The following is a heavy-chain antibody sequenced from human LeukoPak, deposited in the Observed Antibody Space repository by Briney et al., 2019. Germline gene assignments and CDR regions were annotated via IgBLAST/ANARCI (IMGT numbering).Heavy chain of an antibody. CDR1: GFTFSSYE. CDR3: ASEEGGLDV. V-gene: IGHV3-48*03. J-gene: IGHJ6*02. CDR2: ISSSGSTI. Sequence: GGSLRLSCAASGFTFSSYEMNWVRQAPGKGLEWVSYISSSGSTIYFADSMKGRFTISRDNAKDSLYLQMSSLRAEDTAVYYCASEEGGLDVWGQGTTVTVSS.